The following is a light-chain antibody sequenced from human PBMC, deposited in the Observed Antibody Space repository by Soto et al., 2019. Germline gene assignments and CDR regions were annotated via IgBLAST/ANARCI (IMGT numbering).Light chain of an antibody. Sequence: DIQMTQSPSSLSASVGDRVTITCRASQGISNFLNWYQQKPGEAPKVLIYAASSLQTGVPSRFSGSGSGTVFTLTINNLQPEDFATSFCQQSFTNPKTFGQGTEVDIK. CDR2: AAS. V-gene: IGKV1-39*01. CDR1: QGISNF. CDR3: QQSFTNPKT. J-gene: IGKJ1*01.